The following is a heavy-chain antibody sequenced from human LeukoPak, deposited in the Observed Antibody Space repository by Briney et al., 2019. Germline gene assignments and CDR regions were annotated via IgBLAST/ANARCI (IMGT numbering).Heavy chain of an antibody. CDR3: AKDIDCSGTYCPKTYDY. V-gene: IGHV3-7*01. D-gene: IGHD2-2*01. J-gene: IGHJ4*02. Sequence: GGSLRLSCAASGFTFSSYWMTWVRQAPGKGLEWVANIKLDVSETYYVDSVRGRFTISRDNSKNTLYLQMNSPRGEDTAVYYCAKDIDCSGTYCPKTYDYWGQGTLVTVSS. CDR1: GFTFSSYW. CDR2: IKLDVSET.